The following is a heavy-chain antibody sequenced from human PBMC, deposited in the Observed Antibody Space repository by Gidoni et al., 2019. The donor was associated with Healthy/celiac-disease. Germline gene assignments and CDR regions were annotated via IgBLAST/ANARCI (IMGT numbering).Heavy chain of an antibody. Sequence: QLQLQESAPGLVKPSETLSLTSTVSGGSISSSSYYWGWVRQPPGKGLEWIGSIFYTGSTHYNPSLKRRVTISVDTSKNQFSLKLSSVTAADTAVYYCARPPGVAEMDFDIWGQGTMVTVSS. CDR1: GGSISSSSYY. CDR3: ARPPGVAEMDFDI. V-gene: IGHV4-39*01. J-gene: IGHJ3*02. CDR2: IFYTGST. D-gene: IGHD2-21*01.